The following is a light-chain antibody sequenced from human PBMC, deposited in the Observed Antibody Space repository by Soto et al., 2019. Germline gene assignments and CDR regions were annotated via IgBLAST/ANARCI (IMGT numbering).Light chain of an antibody. J-gene: IGLJ2*01. V-gene: IGLV1-44*01. CDR2: SNN. CDR1: SSNIGSNT. Sequence: QSVLTQPPSASGTPGQRVTISCSGSSSNIGSNTVNWYQQLPQTAPKPLIYSNNQRPPAVPDRFSGSRSGSSDSPAISGLQSEDEDEDYCAAWEYGLNGRYVFGAGTKLTVL. CDR3: AAWEYGLNGRYV.